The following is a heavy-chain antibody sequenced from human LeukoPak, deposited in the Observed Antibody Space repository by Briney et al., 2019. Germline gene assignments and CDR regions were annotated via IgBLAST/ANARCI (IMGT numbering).Heavy chain of an antibody. D-gene: IGHD1-1*01. CDR3: ARVPVEPGRYYYYYYMDV. Sequence: ASVKVSCKASGYTFTSYGISWVRQAPGQGLEWMGWISAYNGNTNYAQKLQGRVTMTTDTSTSTAYMELRSLRSDDTAVYYCARVPVEPGRYYYYYYMDVWGKGTTVTVSS. J-gene: IGHJ6*03. CDR1: GYTFTSYG. CDR2: ISAYNGNT. V-gene: IGHV1-18*01.